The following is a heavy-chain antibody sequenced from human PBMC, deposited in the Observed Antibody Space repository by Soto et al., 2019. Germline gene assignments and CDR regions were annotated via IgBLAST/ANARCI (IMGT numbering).Heavy chain of an antibody. Sequence: PGGSLRLSCAASGFTFSSYSMNWVRQAPGKGLEWVSYISSSSSTIYYADSVKGRFTISRDNAKNSLYLQMNSLRDEDTAVYYCAKDLDSSGYFPPGLAYWGQGTLVTVSS. V-gene: IGHV3-48*02. CDR1: GFTFSSYS. D-gene: IGHD3-22*01. CDR2: ISSSSSTI. CDR3: AKDLDSSGYFPPGLAY. J-gene: IGHJ4*02.